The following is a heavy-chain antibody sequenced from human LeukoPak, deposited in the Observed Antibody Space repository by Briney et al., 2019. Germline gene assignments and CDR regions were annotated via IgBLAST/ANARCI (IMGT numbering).Heavy chain of an antibody. J-gene: IGHJ3*02. D-gene: IGHD3-22*01. V-gene: IGHV3-23*01. CDR2: ISGSGGST. CDR3: AKTIVGDSSGSHDAFDI. CDR1: GFTFSSYA. Sequence: GGSLRLSCAASGFTFSSYAMSWVRQAPGKGLEWVSAISGSGGSTYYADSVKGRFTISRDNSKNTLYLQMNSLRAEDTAVHYCAKTIVGDSSGSHDAFDIWGQGTMVTVSS.